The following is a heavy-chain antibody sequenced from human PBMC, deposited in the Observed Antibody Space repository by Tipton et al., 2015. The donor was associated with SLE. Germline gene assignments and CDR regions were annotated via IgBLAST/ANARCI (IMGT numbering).Heavy chain of an antibody. D-gene: IGHD3-22*01. V-gene: IGHV4-38-2*01. Sequence: LRLSCAVSGYSISSGYYWGWIRQPPGKGLEWIGSIYHSGSTYYNPSLKSRVTISVDTSKNQFSLKLSSVTAADTAVYYCASVFYYYDSSGYYYAAFDIWGQGTMVTVSS. CDR1: GYSISSGYY. CDR3: ASVFYYYDSSGYYYAAFDI. J-gene: IGHJ3*02. CDR2: IYHSGST.